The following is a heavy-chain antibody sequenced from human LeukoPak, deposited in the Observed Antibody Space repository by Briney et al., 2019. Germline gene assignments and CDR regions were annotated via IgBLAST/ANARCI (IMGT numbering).Heavy chain of an antibody. V-gene: IGHV3-33*01. CDR3: ARAAYYDFWSGYPVDY. Sequence: GGSLRLSCAASGFTFSSYGMQWVRQAPGKGLEWVAVIWYDGSNKYYADSVKGRFTISRDNSKNTLYLQMNSLRAEDTAVYYCARAAYYDFWSGYPVDYWGQGTLVTVSS. CDR1: GFTFSSYG. CDR2: IWYDGSNK. D-gene: IGHD3-3*01. J-gene: IGHJ4*02.